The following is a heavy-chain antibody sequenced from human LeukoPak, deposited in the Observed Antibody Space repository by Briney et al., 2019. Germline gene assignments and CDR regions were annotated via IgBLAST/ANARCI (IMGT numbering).Heavy chain of an antibody. V-gene: IGHV4-59*08. D-gene: IGHD1-7*01. CDR3: ARRKGGELDAFDI. CDR1: GXSISSYY. J-gene: IGHJ3*02. Sequence: PSETLSLTCTVSGXSISSYYWSWIRQPPGKGLEWIGYISYSGSTNYNPSLKSRVTISVDTSKNQFSLKLNSVTAADTAVYFCARRKGGELDAFDIWGQGTRVTVSS. CDR2: ISYSGST.